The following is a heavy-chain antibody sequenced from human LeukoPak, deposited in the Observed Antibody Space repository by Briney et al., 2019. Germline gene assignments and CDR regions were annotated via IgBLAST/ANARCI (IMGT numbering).Heavy chain of an antibody. CDR3: ARHRITIFGVAQYNWFDP. V-gene: IGHV4-31*03. CDR1: GGSISSGGYY. D-gene: IGHD3-3*01. Sequence: SETLSLTCTVSGGSISSGGYYWSWIRQHPGKGLEWIGYIYYSGSTYYNPSLKSRVTISVDTSKNQFSLKLSSVTAADTAVYYCARHRITIFGVAQYNWFDPWGQGTLVTVSS. J-gene: IGHJ5*02. CDR2: IYYSGST.